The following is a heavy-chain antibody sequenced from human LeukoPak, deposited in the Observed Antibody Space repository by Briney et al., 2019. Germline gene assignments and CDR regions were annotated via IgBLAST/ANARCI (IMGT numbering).Heavy chain of an antibody. V-gene: IGHV4-34*01. CDR2: INHSGST. Sequence: SETLSLTCAVYGGSFSGYYWSWIRQPPGKGLEWIGEINHSGSTNYNPSLKSRVTISVDTSKNQSSLKLSSVTAADTAVYYCARGTRTFDPWGQGTLVTVSS. D-gene: IGHD2-2*01. CDR3: ARGTRTFDP. J-gene: IGHJ5*02. CDR1: GGSFSGYY.